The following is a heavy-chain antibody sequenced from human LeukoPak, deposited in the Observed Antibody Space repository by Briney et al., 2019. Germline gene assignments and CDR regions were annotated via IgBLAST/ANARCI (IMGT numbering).Heavy chain of an antibody. J-gene: IGHJ4*02. CDR1: GFTFSSYA. Sequence: GRSLRLSCAASGFTFSSYAMHWVRQAPGKGLEWVAVISYDGSNKYYADSVKGRFTISRDNSKNTLYVQMNSLRAEDTAVYYCAKDSRTYYFGSGSFLLPKRALGYFDSWGQGTLVTVSS. CDR3: AKDSRTYYFGSGSFLLPKRALGYFDS. CDR2: ISYDGSNK. D-gene: IGHD3-10*01. V-gene: IGHV3-30*04.